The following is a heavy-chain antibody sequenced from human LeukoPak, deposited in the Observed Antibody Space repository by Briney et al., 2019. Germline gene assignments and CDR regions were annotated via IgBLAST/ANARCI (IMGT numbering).Heavy chain of an antibody. D-gene: IGHD6-13*01. CDR3: AREGRAYRYSSSWYPTPSWFDP. CDR2: INSRSNDI. V-gene: IGHV3-21*06. J-gene: IGHJ5*02. Sequence: ETLRLTCVASGFTFSDYSMNWVRQAPGKGLEWVSSINSRSNDIYYADSVKGRFTIFRDNAKNSLYLQMNSLRAEDTAVYYCAREGRAYRYSSSWYPTPSWFDPWGQGTLVTVSS. CDR1: GFTFSDYS.